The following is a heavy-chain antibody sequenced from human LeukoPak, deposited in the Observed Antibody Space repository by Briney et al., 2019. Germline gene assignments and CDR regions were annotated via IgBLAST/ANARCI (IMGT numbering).Heavy chain of an antibody. V-gene: IGHV1-24*01. Sequence: ASVKVSCKVSGYTLTELSMHWVRQAPGKGLEWMGGFEPEDGETIYAQKFQGRVTMTEDTSTDTAYMELSSLRSEDTAVYYCATVNYLGFGWFDPWGQGTLVTVSS. CDR2: FEPEDGET. J-gene: IGHJ5*02. D-gene: IGHD1-7*01. CDR3: ATVNYLGFGWFDP. CDR1: GYTLTELS.